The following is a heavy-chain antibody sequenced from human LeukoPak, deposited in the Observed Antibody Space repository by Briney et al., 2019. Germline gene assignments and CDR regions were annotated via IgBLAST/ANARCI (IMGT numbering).Heavy chain of an antibody. CDR3: ARDRSSGSGKYYFDY. J-gene: IGHJ4*02. Sequence: SETLSLTCTVSGGSISSYYWSWIRQPPGKGLEWIGYIYYSGNTYYNPSLKSRVTISVDASKNQFSLKLSSMTTADTAVYYCARDRSSGSGKYYFDYWGQGTLVTVSS. D-gene: IGHD6-13*01. V-gene: IGHV4-59*01. CDR1: GGSISSYY. CDR2: IYYSGNT.